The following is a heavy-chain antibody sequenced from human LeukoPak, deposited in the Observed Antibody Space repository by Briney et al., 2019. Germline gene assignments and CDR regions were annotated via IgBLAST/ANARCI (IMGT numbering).Heavy chain of an antibody. Sequence: SVKVSCKASGGTFSSYAISWVRQAPGQGLEWMGGIIPIFGTADYAQKFQGRVTITADESTSTAYMELSSLKSEDTAVYYCARGSGSYYYDQYYFDYWGQGTLVTVSS. D-gene: IGHD3-10*01. CDR3: ARGSGSYYYDQYYFDY. CDR1: GGTFSSYA. V-gene: IGHV1-69*13. J-gene: IGHJ4*02. CDR2: IIPIFGTA.